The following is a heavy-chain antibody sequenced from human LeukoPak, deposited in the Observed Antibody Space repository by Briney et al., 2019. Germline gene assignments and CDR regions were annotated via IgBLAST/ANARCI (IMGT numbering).Heavy chain of an antibody. D-gene: IGHD3-10*01. CDR2: INHSGST. CDR3: ARRGPPRTLLRGVKSGWFDP. CDR1: GGSSSGYY. Sequence: RSETLSLTCVLYGGSSSGYYWNWIRQPPGKGLEWIGEINHSGSTNYNPSLKSRVTISVDTSKSQFSLRLSSVTAADTAVYYCARRGPPRTLLRGVKSGWFDPWGQGTLVTVSS. J-gene: IGHJ5*02. V-gene: IGHV4-34*01.